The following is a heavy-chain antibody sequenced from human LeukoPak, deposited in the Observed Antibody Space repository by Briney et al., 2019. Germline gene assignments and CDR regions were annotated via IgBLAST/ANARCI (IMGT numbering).Heavy chain of an antibody. D-gene: IGHD1-26*01. CDR3: ARGASGSFGP. V-gene: IGHV4-39*07. Sequence: PSETLSLTCTVSGGSISSSSYYWGWIRQPPGEGLEWIGSIYYSGSTYYNPSLKSRVTISVDTSKNQFSLKLSSVTAADTAVYYCARGASGSFGPWGQGTLVTVSS. J-gene: IGHJ5*02. CDR1: GGSISSSSYY. CDR2: IYYSGST.